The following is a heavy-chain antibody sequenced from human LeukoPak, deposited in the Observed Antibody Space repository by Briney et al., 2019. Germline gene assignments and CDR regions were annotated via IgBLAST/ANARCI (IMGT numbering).Heavy chain of an antibody. CDR3: AKTGSVVPARNWFDP. J-gene: IGHJ5*02. V-gene: IGHV3-30*02. D-gene: IGHD2-2*01. CDR2: IRYDGSNK. CDR1: GFTFSSYG. Sequence: GGSLRLSCAASGFTFSSYGMHWVRQAPGKGLEWVAFIRYDGSNKYYADSVKGRFTISRDNSKNTLYLQMNSLRAEDTAVYYCAKTGSVVPARNWFDPWAREPWSPSPQ.